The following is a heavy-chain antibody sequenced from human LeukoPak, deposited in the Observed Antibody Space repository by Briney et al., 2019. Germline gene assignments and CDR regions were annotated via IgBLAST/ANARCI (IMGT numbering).Heavy chain of an antibody. CDR2: INHSGST. Sequence: SETLSLTCAVYGGSFSGYYWSWIRQPPGKGLEWIGEINHSGSTNYNPSLKSRVTISVDTSKNQFSLKLSSVTAADTAVYYCARGRVLLWFGEFDYFDYWGQGTLVTVSS. V-gene: IGHV4-34*01. CDR1: GGSFSGYY. J-gene: IGHJ4*02. CDR3: ARGRVLLWFGEFDYFDY. D-gene: IGHD3-10*01.